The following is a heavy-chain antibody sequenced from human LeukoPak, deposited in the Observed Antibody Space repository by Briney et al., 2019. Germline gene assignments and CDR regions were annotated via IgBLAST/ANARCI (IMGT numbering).Heavy chain of an antibody. J-gene: IGHJ5*02. V-gene: IGHV1-18*04. D-gene: IGHD2-2*01. CDR2: ISGSTGNT. CDR1: GYSFASYG. Sequence: ASVKVSCKASGYSFASYGITWVREAPGQGPEWMGWISGSTGNTHYAQNVQGRVTMTTDTATSTAYMELRSLGSDDTAVYYCARVGRDCSSINCYWEDWFDPWGQGTLVIVSS. CDR3: ARVGRDCSSINCYWEDWFDP.